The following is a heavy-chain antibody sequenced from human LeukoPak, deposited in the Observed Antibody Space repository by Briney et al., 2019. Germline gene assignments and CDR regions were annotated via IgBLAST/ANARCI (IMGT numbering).Heavy chain of an antibody. CDR2: ILPRGTTR. J-gene: IGHJ5*02. V-gene: IGHV3-11*04. Sequence: GSLRLSCAASGFPFSDSYMSWIRQAPGRGLEWLSYILPRGTTRFYADSVKGRFTISRDNANNLLYLQMNSLTVADTAVYFCARGRRDECSGGTCYPVWFDAWGQGDLVTVSS. D-gene: IGHD2-15*01. CDR1: GFPFSDSY. CDR3: ARGRRDECSGGTCYPVWFDA.